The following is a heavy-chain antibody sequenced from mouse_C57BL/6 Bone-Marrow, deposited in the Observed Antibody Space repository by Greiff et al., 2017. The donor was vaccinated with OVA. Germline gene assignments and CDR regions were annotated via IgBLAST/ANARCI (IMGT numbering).Heavy chain of an antibody. CDR3: ASQGDYYGNYDY. CDR2: IYPGDGDT. J-gene: IGHJ2*01. V-gene: IGHV1-82*01. Sequence: VQLQESGPELVKPGASVKISCKASGYAFSSSWMNWVKQRPGKGLEWIGRIYPGDGDTNYNGKFKGKATLTADKSSSTAYMQLSSLTSEDSAVYFCASQGDYYGNYDYWGQGTTLTVAS. CDR1: GYAFSSSW. D-gene: IGHD2-1*01.